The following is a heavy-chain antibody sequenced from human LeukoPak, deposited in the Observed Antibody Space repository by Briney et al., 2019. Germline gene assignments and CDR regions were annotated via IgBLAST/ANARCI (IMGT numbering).Heavy chain of an antibody. CDR3: ARTHSSSWLVTYYFDY. V-gene: IGHV5-51*01. CDR2: IYPGDSDT. D-gene: IGHD6-13*01. CDR1: GYSFTSYW. Sequence: GESLKISCKGSGYSFTSYWIGWVRQMPGKGLEWMGIIYPGDSDTRYSPSFQGQVTISADKSISTAYLQWSSLKASDTAMYYCARTHSSSWLVTYYFDYWGQGTLVTASS. J-gene: IGHJ4*02.